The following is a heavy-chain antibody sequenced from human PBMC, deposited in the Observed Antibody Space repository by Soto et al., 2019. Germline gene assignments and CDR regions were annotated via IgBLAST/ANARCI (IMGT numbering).Heavy chain of an antibody. CDR2: ISPNGDTT. V-gene: IGHV3-23*01. Sequence: GGSLRLSCAASGLTFSNYSMSWVRQAPGMGLEWVSAISPNGDTTNYADSVKGRLTISRDNANNILYLQLTSLGVEDTAVYYCATDGAAGAVMGVWGQGTTVTVSS. CDR1: GLTFSNYS. CDR3: ATDGAAGAVMGV. J-gene: IGHJ6*02. D-gene: IGHD6-13*01.